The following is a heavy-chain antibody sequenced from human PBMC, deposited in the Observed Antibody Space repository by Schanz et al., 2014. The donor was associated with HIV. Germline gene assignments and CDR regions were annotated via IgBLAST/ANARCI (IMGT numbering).Heavy chain of an antibody. V-gene: IGHV1-18*01. CDR1: GDTFTSYG. CDR3: AFRSGWCGK. Sequence: QVQLVQSGAEVKKPGASVKVSCKASGDTFTSYGISWVRQAPGQGLEWMGWISAYNGNTNYAQKLQGIVTMTTDTSTSTACMELRTLRSDDTAVYYCAFRSGWCGKWGQGTLVTVSS. CDR2: ISAYNGNT. J-gene: IGHJ4*02. D-gene: IGHD6-19*01.